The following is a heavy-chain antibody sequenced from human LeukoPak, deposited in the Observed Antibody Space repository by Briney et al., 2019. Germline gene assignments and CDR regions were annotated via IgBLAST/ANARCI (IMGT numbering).Heavy chain of an antibody. D-gene: IGHD2-21*02. CDR2: IKSKTDGGTT. CDR1: GFTFKNAW. V-gene: IGHV3-15*01. Sequence: PGESLRLSCAASGFTFKNAWMTWVRQAPGKGLEWVGRIKSKTDGGTTDYAAPVKGRFTISRDDSQNTLYLQMNSLKTDDTALYYCTTRVRYCGGDCYPLDYWGQGTLVTVSS. CDR3: TTRVRYCGGDCYPLDY. J-gene: IGHJ4*02.